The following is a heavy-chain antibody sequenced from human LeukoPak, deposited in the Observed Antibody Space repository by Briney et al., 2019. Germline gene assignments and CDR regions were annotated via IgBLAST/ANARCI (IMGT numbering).Heavy chain of an antibody. CDR3: AREQGWTTDYYGMDV. D-gene: IGHD6-19*01. CDR2: IKEDGSEK. Sequence: GGSLRLSCAASGFTFKTHAMSWVRQAPGKGLEWVANIKEDGSEKDYVDSVKGRFTISRDNARNSLFLQMNSLRAEDTAVYYCAREQGWTTDYYGMDVWGQGTTVTVSS. J-gene: IGHJ6*02. CDR1: GFTFKTHA. V-gene: IGHV3-7*01.